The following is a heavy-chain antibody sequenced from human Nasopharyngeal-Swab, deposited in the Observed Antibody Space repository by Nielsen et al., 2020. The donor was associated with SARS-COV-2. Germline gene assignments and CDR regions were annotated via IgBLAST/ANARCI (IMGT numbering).Heavy chain of an antibody. Sequence: KPGKGLEWMGIIYPGDSDTRYSPSFQGQVTISADKSISTAYLQWSSLKASDTAMYYCARPVDTAMVTLGYWGQGTLVTVSS. CDR2: IYPGDSDT. D-gene: IGHD5-18*01. V-gene: IGHV5-51*01. CDR3: ARPVDTAMVTLGY. J-gene: IGHJ4*02.